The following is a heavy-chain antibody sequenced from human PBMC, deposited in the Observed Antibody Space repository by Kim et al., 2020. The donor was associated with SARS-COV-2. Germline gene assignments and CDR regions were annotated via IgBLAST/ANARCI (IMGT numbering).Heavy chain of an antibody. V-gene: IGHV1-69*13. D-gene: IGHD1-26*01. CDR2: IIPIFGTA. CDR1: GGTFSSYA. J-gene: IGHJ6*02. CDR3: ARNSGWELHYYYYYGMDV. Sequence: SVKVSCKASGGTFSSYAISWVRQAPGQGLEWMGGIIPIFGTANYAQKFQGRVTITADESTSTAYMELSSLRSEDTAVYYCARNSGWELHYYYYYGMDVWGQGTTVTVSS.